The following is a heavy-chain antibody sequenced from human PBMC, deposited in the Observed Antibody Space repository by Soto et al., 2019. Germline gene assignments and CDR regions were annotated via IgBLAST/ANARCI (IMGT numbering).Heavy chain of an antibody. CDR1: GLTFSSSA. CDR3: AAETKSYFYGMDV. J-gene: IGHJ6*02. V-gene: IGHV3-30*03. Sequence: QVQLVESGGGVVQPGRSLRLSCAASGLTFSSSAMHCVRQAPGKGLEWVALISYDGSNKYYVDSVKGRFTISRDNSKDTLDLQMNSLREGDTAVYYCAAETKSYFYGMDVWGQGTTVTVSS. CDR2: ISYDGSNK.